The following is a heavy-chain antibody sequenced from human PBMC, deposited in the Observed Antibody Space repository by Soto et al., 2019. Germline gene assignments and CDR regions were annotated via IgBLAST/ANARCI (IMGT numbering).Heavy chain of an antibody. V-gene: IGHV1-69*02. D-gene: IGHD3-10*01. J-gene: IGHJ4*02. CDR3: ARGGAGSPFDY. CDR1: GGTFSSYT. Sequence: ASVKVSCKASGGTFSSYTISWVPQAPGQGLEWMGRIIPILGIANYAQKFQGRVTITADKSTSTAYMELSSLRSEDTAVYYCARGGAGSPFDYWSQGTLVTVSS. CDR2: IIPILGIA.